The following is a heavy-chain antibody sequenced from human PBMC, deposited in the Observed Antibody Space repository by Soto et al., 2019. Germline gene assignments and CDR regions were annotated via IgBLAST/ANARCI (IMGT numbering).Heavy chain of an antibody. Sequence: QLQLQESGPGLVKPSETLSLTCTVSGGSISSSSYYWGWIRQPPGKGLEWVGSIYYSGSTYYNPSLKSRVTRAVYTSKNRGSLRLSSVIAANTDVYSCVGGRGLRYGSSGYFVVSYYLDYWGQGTLVTVSS. D-gene: IGHD3-22*01. V-gene: IGHV4-39*07. CDR1: GGSISSSSYY. CDR2: IYYSGST. CDR3: VGGRGLRYGSSGYFVVSYYLDY. J-gene: IGHJ4*02.